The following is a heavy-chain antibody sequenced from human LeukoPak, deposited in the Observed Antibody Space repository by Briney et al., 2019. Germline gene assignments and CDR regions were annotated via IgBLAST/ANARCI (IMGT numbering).Heavy chain of an antibody. V-gene: IGHV1-8*01. D-gene: IGHD3-3*01. Sequence: ASVKVSCKASGYTFTSSYDINWVRPAPGQGREGRGWMNPYSGITDYPQNFKGRVTMTRDTSISKANMELSSLTSEDTAVYFCARESVNRGGSWGYDYFGMDVWGQGTAVTVSS. CDR2: MNPYSGIT. CDR1: GYTFTSSYD. J-gene: IGHJ6*02. CDR3: ARESVNRGGSWGYDYFGMDV.